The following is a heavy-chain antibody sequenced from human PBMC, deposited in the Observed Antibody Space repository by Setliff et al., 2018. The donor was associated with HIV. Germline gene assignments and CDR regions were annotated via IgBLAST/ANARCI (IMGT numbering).Heavy chain of an antibody. Sequence: ASVKVSCKASEYTFVDYYMHWVQQAPGKGLEWMGRVDPDDGETIYAEKFQDRLTITADASTDTTYMELSSLRSEDTAVYYCVIVPLYENVYDKIWGSYRPLDYWGQGTLVTVSS. CDR2: VDPDDGET. D-gene: IGHD3-16*02. V-gene: IGHV1-69-2*01. CDR1: EYTFVDYY. CDR3: VIVPLYENVYDKIWGSYRPLDY. J-gene: IGHJ4*02.